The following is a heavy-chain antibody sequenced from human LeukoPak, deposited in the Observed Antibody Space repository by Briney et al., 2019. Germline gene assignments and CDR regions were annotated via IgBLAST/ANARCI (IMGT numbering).Heavy chain of an antibody. J-gene: IGHJ4*02. CDR3: ARTGDCSSTSCPDY. V-gene: IGHV4-4*02. Sequence: GSLRLSCAASGFTFSSYSMNWVRQPPGKGLEWIGEIYHSGSTNYNPSLKSRVTISVDKSKNQFSLKLSSVTAADTAVYYCARTGDCSSTSCPDYWGQGTLVTVSS. D-gene: IGHD2-2*01. CDR2: IYHSGST. CDR1: GFTFSSYSM.